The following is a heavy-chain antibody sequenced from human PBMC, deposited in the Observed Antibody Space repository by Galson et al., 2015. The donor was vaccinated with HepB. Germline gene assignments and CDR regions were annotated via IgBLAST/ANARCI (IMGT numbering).Heavy chain of an antibody. CDR2: MNPNSGIT. CDR1: GYTFTSYD. CDR3: ARRIAYCGGDCYY. V-gene: IGHV1-8*01. Sequence: SVKVSCKASGYTFTSYDINWVRQATGQGLEWMGWMNPNSGITGYAQKFQGRVTMTRNTSISTAYMELSSLRSEDTAVYYCARRIAYCGGDCYYWGQGTLVTVSS. J-gene: IGHJ4*02. D-gene: IGHD2-21*02.